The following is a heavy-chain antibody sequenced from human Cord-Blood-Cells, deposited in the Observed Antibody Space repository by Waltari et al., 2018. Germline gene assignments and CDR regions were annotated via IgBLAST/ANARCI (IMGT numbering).Heavy chain of an antibody. Sequence: EVQLVESGGGLIQPGGSLRLSCAASGFTVSSNYMGWVRQAPGKGLEWVSVIYSCGSTYYADSVKGRFTISRDNSKNTLYLQMNSLRAEDTAVYYCARDGGLAGYWYFDLWGRGTLVTVSS. CDR3: ARDGGLAGYWYFDL. CDR1: GFTVSSNY. CDR2: IYSCGST. D-gene: IGHD3-16*01. V-gene: IGHV3-53*01. J-gene: IGHJ2*01.